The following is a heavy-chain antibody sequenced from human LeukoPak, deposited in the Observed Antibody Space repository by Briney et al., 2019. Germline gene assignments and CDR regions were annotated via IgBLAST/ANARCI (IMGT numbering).Heavy chain of an antibody. CDR1: GYTFTSYA. V-gene: IGHV1-3*03. D-gene: IGHD3-10*01. CDR2: INAGNGNT. Sequence: ASVKVSCKASGYTFTSYAMHWVRQAPGQRLEWMGWINAGNGNTKYSQEFQGRVTITRDTSASTAYMELSSLRSEDMAVYYCARETYYYGSGSPYYFDYWGQGTLVTVSS. J-gene: IGHJ4*02. CDR3: ARETYYYGSGSPYYFDY.